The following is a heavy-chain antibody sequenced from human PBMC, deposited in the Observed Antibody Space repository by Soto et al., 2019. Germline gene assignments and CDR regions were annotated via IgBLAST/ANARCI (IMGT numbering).Heavy chain of an antibody. V-gene: IGHV3-30*18. D-gene: IGHD1-7*01. Sequence: GGSLRLSCAASGFTFSSYGMHWVRQAPGKGLEWVAVISYDGSNTYYADSVTGRFTISRDNSKNTLYLQMNSLRAEDTAVYYCAKTELYYYYGMDVWGQGTTVTVSS. CDR2: ISYDGSNT. CDR3: AKTELYYYYGMDV. J-gene: IGHJ6*02. CDR1: GFTFSSYG.